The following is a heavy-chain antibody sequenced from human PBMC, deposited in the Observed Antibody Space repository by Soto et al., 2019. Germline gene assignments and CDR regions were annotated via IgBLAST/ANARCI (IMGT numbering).Heavy chain of an antibody. CDR1: GFTFSSNW. Sequence: GGSLRLSCAASGFTFSSNWMHWVRQAPGKGLEWVANINQDGSQKFYVDSAKGRFTISRGNAKNSLFLEMNSLRAEDTAIYYCAQLGLGWGQGTLVTVPS. V-gene: IGHV3-7*01. D-gene: IGHD1-1*01. J-gene: IGHJ4*02. CDR2: INQDGSQK. CDR3: AQLGLG.